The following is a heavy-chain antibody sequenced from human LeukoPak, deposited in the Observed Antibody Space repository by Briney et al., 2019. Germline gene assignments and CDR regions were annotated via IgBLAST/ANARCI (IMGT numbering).Heavy chain of an antibody. CDR1: GFTSSSFW. V-gene: IGHV3-7*01. CDR2: IKQDGSKK. D-gene: IGHD3-22*01. CDR3: ARDIDEGSGNYDY. Sequence: GGSLTLSCAASGFTSSSFWMCWVRQAPGKGPEWVANIKQDGSKKNYVGSVKGRFTISRDNTKNSLYLQMNSLSPEDTAVYYCARDIDEGSGNYDYWGQGTLVTVSS. J-gene: IGHJ4*02.